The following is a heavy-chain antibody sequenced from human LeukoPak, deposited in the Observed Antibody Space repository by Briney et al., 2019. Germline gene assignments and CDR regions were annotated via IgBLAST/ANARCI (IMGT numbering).Heavy chain of an antibody. CDR3: AKADTFGGVIVLYYFDY. CDR2: ISGSGGST. J-gene: IGHJ4*02. D-gene: IGHD3-16*02. V-gene: IGHV3-23*01. CDR1: GFTFSSYA. Sequence: GGSLRLSCAASGFTFSSYAMSWVRQAPGKGLEWVSAISGSGGSTYYADSVKGRFTISRDNSKNTLYLQMNSLRAEDTAVYYCAKADTFGGVIVLYYFDYWGQATLVTVSS.